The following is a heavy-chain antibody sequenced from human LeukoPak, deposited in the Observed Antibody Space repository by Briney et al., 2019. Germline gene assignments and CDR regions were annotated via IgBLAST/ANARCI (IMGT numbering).Heavy chain of an antibody. D-gene: IGHD5-18*01. CDR2: ISGSGGST. CDR1: GFTFSSYA. Sequence: GSLRLSCAASGFTFSSYAMSWVRQAPGKGLGWGSAISGSGGSTYYADSVKGRFTISRDNSKNTLYLQMNSLRAEDTAVYYCAKDLGYSYGDYYYYGMDVWGQGTTVTVSS. CDR3: AKDLGYSYGDYYYYGMDV. J-gene: IGHJ6*02. V-gene: IGHV3-23*01.